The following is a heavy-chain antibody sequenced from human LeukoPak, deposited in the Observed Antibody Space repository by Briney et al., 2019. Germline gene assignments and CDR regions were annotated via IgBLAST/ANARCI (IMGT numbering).Heavy chain of an antibody. D-gene: IGHD3-3*01. J-gene: IGHJ6*02. CDR2: IYHSGST. CDR1: GGSISSGGYS. Sequence: SETLSLTCAVSGGSISSGGYSWSWIRQPPGKGLEWIGYIYHSGSTYYNPSLKSRVTISVDRSKNQFSLKLSSVTAADTAVYYCARAGYDFWSGQNYYYGMDVWGQGTTVTVSS. V-gene: IGHV4-30-2*01. CDR3: ARAGYDFWSGQNYYYGMDV.